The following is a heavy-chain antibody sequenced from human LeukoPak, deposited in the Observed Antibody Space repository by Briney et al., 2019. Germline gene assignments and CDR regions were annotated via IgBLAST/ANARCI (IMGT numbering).Heavy chain of an antibody. CDR3: TRDHRLGRPGYDMPAD. J-gene: IGHJ4*02. D-gene: IGHD5-12*01. CDR2: LNPRSGAT. Sequence: GASVKVSCKASGYTFVDYYMYWVRQAPGQGFEWISRLNPRSGATKYAQKFQARVTMTRDTSTSTGYMELTRLTSDDTAVYYCTRDHRLGRPGYDMPADWGQGTRVIVSS. CDR1: GYTFVDYY. V-gene: IGHV1-2*06.